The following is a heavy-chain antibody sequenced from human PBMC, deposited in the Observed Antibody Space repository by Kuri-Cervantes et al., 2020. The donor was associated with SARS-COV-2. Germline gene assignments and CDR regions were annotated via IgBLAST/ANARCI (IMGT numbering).Heavy chain of an antibody. CDR1: GFTFSSYA. V-gene: IGHV3-23*01. J-gene: IGHJ6*02. CDR3: AKGELRWFGAQQSGGMGV. CDR2: ISGSGGST. Sequence: GGSLRLSCAASGFTFSSYAMSWVRQAPGKGLEWVSAISGSGGSTYYADPVKGRFTISRDNSKNTLYLQMNSLRAEDTAVYYCAKGELRWFGAQQSGGMGVWGQGTTVTVSS. D-gene: IGHD3-10*01.